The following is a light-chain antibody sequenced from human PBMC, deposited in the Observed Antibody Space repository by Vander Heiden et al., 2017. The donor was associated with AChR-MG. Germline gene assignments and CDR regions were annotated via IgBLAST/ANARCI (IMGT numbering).Light chain of an antibody. V-gene: IGKV1-33*01. J-gene: IGKJ3*01. CDR3: QHNENLLLFN. CDR1: QDITTS. CDR2: DAS. Sequence: DILMTQSPSSLSASVGDRVTITCQASQDITTSLNWYKHKPGKGPKLLIYDASNLDTGVPSRFSGSGYGTDFSFTISSRQPEDIGSYFCQHNENLLLFNFGHGTKVDI.